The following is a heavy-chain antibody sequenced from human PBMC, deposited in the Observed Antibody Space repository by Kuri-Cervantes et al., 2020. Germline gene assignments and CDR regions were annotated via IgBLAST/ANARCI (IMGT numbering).Heavy chain of an antibody. CDR1: GFTFSSYA. V-gene: IGHV3-48*01. CDR2: ISGSSSTI. J-gene: IGHJ4*02. D-gene: IGHD3-22*01. CDR3: AKVGRDSYYYDSSGYYDRWYFDY. Sequence: GESLKISCAASGFTFSSYAMSWVRQAPGKGLEWVSYISGSSSTIYYADSVKGRFTISRDNAKNSLYLQMNSLRAEDTAVYYCAKVGRDSYYYDSSGYYDRWYFDYWGQGTLVTVSS.